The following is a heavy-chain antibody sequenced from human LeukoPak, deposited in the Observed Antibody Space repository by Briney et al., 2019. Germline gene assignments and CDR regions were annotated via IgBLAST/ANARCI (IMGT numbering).Heavy chain of an antibody. V-gene: IGHV3-23*01. CDR3: AKARGFCSGGSCYNPFDP. J-gene: IGHJ5*02. CDR1: GFTFNDYV. Sequence: GGSLRLSCAASGFTFNDYVMSWVSQAPGKGLEWVSGISGSDGSTYYADCVKGRFTISRDYSKNTLYVQMNSLRAEDTAVYYCAKARGFCSGGSCYNPFDPWGQGTLVTVSS. CDR2: ISGSDGST. D-gene: IGHD2-15*01.